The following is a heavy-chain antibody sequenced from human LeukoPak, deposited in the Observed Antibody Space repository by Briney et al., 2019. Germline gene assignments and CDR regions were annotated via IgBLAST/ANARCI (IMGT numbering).Heavy chain of an antibody. CDR3: ARDYYDSGGYYYNGMDV. CDR2: IIPIFGTA. J-gene: IGHJ6*02. D-gene: IGHD3-22*01. Sequence: SVKVSCKASGGTFSSYAISWVRQAPGQGLEWMGGIIPIFGTANYAQKFQGRVTITADESTSTAYMELSSLRSEDTAVYYCARDYYDSGGYYYNGMDVWGQGTTVTVSS. V-gene: IGHV1-69*13. CDR1: GGTFSSYA.